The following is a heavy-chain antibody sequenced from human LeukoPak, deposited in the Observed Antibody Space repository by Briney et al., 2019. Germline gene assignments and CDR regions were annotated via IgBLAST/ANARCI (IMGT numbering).Heavy chain of an antibody. V-gene: IGHV4-34*01. CDR2: INHSGST. CDR1: GGSFSGYY. D-gene: IGHD2-2*01. Sequence: SETLSLTCAVYGGSFSGYYWSWIRQPPGKGLEWIGEINHSGSTNYNPSLKSRVTISVDTSKNQFSLKLSSVTAADTAVYYCARHRRWVRSTSNNWFDPWGQGTLVTVSS. CDR3: ARHRRWVRSTSNNWFDP. J-gene: IGHJ5*02.